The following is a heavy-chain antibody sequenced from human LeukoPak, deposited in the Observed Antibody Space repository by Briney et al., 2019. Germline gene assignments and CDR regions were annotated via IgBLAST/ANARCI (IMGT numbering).Heavy chain of an antibody. Sequence: PGGSLRLSCAASGFIFSSYWMHWVRQAPGKGLVWVSRINSDGSSTSYADSVKGRFTISRDNAKNTLYLQMNSLRAEDTAVYYCARGLPAYYYDSSGYSPFDYWGQGTLVTVSS. D-gene: IGHD3-22*01. CDR2: INSDGSST. CDR3: ARGLPAYYYDSSGYSPFDY. V-gene: IGHV3-74*01. CDR1: GFIFSSYW. J-gene: IGHJ4*02.